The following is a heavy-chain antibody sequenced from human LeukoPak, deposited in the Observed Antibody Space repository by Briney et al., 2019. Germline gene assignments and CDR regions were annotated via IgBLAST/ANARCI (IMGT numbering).Heavy chain of an antibody. Sequence: SETLSLTCAVYGGSFSGYYWSWIRQPPGKGLEWIGEINHSGSTNYNPSLKSRVTISVDTSKNQFSLKLSSVTAADTAVYYCARVVNYYGSGSYYNRPQFDPWGQGTLVTVSS. D-gene: IGHD3-10*01. J-gene: IGHJ5*02. V-gene: IGHV4-34*01. CDR3: ARVVNYYGSGSYYNRPQFDP. CDR1: GGSFSGYY. CDR2: INHSGST.